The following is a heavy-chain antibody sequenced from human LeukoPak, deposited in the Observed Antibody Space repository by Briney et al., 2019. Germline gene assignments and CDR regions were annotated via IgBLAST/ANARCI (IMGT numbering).Heavy chain of an antibody. J-gene: IGHJ4*02. D-gene: IGHD6-13*01. CDR2: IYYSGTT. V-gene: IGHV4-59*01. CDR1: GGSISSYY. Sequence: PSETLSLTCTVSGGSISSYYWNWIRQPPGRGLEWIGYIYYSGTTNYNPSLKSRVTISVDTSKNQFSLKLSSVTAADTAVYYCARGVYIAAAQYGYWGQGTLVTVSS. CDR3: ARGVYIAAAQYGY.